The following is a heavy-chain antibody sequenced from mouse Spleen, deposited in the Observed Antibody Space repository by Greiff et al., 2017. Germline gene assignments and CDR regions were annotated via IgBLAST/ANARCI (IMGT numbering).Heavy chain of an antibody. CDR3: ARSHYSNYVDY. D-gene: IGHD2-5*01. V-gene: IGHV1-85*01. Sequence: QVQLQQSGPELVKPGASVKLSCKASGYTFTSYDINWVKQRPGPGLEWISCLYPRDGSTKYNEKFKGKATLTVDTSSSTANMELHRLTSEDSAVYICARSHYSNYVDYWGQGTTLTVSS. J-gene: IGHJ2*01. CDR2: LYPRDGST. CDR1: GYTFTSYD.